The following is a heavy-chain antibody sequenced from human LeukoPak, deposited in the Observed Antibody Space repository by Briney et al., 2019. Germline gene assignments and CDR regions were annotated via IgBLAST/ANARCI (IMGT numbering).Heavy chain of an antibody. V-gene: IGHV3-7*01. Sequence: PGGSLRLSCAASGFIFSNYWMSWVRQAPGKGLELVANIKQDGSEKYYVDSVKGRFTISRDNAKNSLYLQMNSLRAEDTAVYYCARLYGYSGLFDYWGQGTLVTVSS. D-gene: IGHD2-15*01. CDR1: GFIFSNYW. J-gene: IGHJ4*02. CDR2: IKQDGSEK. CDR3: ARLYGYSGLFDY.